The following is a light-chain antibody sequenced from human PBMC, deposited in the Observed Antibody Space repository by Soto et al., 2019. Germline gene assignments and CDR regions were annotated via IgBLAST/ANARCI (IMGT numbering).Light chain of an antibody. V-gene: IGKV1-5*03. CDR1: QIIGSA. J-gene: IGKJ1*01. CDR3: LQYNRQWT. CDR2: QAS. Sequence: DIQMTQSPSTLSASVGDRVTITCRASQIIGSALAWYQHKAGEAPKLLIYQASSLQSGVPSRFSGSGSGTDFTLTVSSLQPDDFATYFCLQYNRQWTFVQGTQVEIK.